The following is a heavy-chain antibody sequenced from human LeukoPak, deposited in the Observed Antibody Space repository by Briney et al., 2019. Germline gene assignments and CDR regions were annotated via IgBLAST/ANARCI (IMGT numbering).Heavy chain of an antibody. V-gene: IGHV3-30*03. Sequence: GGSLRLSCAASGFTFSSYGMHWVRQAPGKGLEWVAVISYDGSNKYYADSVKGRFTISRDNSKNTLYLQMNSLRAEDTAVYYCARGRGYSYGAFDYWGQGTLVTVSS. CDR3: ARGRGYSYGAFDY. CDR2: ISYDGSNK. D-gene: IGHD5-18*01. J-gene: IGHJ4*02. CDR1: GFTFSSYG.